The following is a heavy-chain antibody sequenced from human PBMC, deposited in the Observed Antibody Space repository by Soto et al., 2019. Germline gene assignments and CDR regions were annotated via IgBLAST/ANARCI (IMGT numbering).Heavy chain of an antibody. J-gene: IGHJ3*02. CDR2: ISGSGTTA. V-gene: IGHV3-23*01. CDR3: AKTTDGWFSAFEI. D-gene: IGHD6-19*01. CDR1: GFTFSSYW. Sequence: GGSLRLSCAASGFTFSSYWMHWVRQAPGKGLEWVSAISGSGTTAYYADSVKGRFIFSRDNPKNTMYLQMNSLGAEDTAVYFCAKTTDGWFSAFEIWGQGTVVTVS.